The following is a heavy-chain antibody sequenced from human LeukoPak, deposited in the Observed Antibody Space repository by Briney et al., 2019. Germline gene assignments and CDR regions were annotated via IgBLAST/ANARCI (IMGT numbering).Heavy chain of an antibody. CDR1: GGSFCGYY. CDR2: INHSGST. J-gene: IGHJ5*02. CDR3: ARRDYVWGSYRS. Sequence: SETLSLTCAVYGGSFCGYYWSWIRQPPGKGLEWIGEINHSGSTNYNPSLKSRVTISVDTSKNQFSLKLSSVTAADTAVYYCARRDYVWGSYRSWGQGTLVTVSS. V-gene: IGHV4-34*01. D-gene: IGHD3-16*02.